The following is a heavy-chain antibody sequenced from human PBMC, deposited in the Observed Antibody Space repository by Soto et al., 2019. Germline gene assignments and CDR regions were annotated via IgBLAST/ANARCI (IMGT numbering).Heavy chain of an antibody. CDR1: GFAFSSYW. CDR3: TSDTFGGSDS. V-gene: IGHV3-74*01. Sequence: QSGGSLRLSCAASGFAFSSYWMHCVRQAPGKGLVWVSRIDPYETGINYADSVKGRFTISRDNAKNTLYLQMNSLRAEDTAVYYCTSDTFGGSDSWCQGTLVSVSS. J-gene: IGHJ4*02. D-gene: IGHD2-15*01. CDR2: IDPYETGI.